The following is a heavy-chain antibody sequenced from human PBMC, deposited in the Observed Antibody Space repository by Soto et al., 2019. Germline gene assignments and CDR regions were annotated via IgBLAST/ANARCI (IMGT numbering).Heavy chain of an antibody. V-gene: IGHV1-46*01. CDR2: INPSGGST. D-gene: IGHD3-9*01. J-gene: IGHJ6*02. CDR1: GYTFTSYY. Sequence: ASVKVSCKXSGYTFTSYYMHWVRQAPGQGLEWMGIINPSGGSTSYAQKFQGRVTMTRDTSTSTVYMELSSLRSEDTAVYYCARGITYYDILTGYPPLTPYYYYGMDVWGQGTTVTVSS. CDR3: ARGITYYDILTGYPPLTPYYYYGMDV.